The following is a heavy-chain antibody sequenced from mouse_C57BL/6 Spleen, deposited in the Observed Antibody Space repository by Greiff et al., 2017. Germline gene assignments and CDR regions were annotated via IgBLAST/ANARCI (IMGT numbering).Heavy chain of an antibody. CDR2: ISDGGSYT. CDR1: GFTFSSYA. CDR3: ARDRLRYYAMDY. D-gene: IGHD1-2*01. J-gene: IGHJ4*01. V-gene: IGHV5-4*01. Sequence: EVKLVESGGGLVKPGGSLKLSCAASGFTFSSYAMSWVRQTPEKRLEWVATISDGGSYTYYPDNVKGRFTISRDNAKNNLYLQMSHLKSEDTAMYYCARDRLRYYAMDYWGQGTSVTVSS.